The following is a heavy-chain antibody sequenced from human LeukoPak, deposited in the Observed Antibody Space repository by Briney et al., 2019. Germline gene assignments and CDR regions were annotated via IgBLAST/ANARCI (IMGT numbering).Heavy chain of an antibody. CDR1: GYTFTGYY. V-gene: IGHV1-2*02. CDR3: ARDVESMLPRPQLLYWGGELDY. Sequence: SVAVSCQASGYTFTGYYMHWVRQAPGQGVDWMGCINPNSGGTNYAHKLQDRVTLTRDTSISTAYMELSRLRSDDTAVYYGARDVESMLPRPQLLYWGGELDYWGQGTLVTVSS. D-gene: IGHD2-2*02. CDR2: INPNSGGT. J-gene: IGHJ4*02.